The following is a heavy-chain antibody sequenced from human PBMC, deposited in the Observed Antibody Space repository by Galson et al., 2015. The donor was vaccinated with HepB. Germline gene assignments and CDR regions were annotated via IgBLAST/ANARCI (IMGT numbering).Heavy chain of an antibody. CDR3: AREVGDGYDYYFDS. J-gene: IGHJ4*02. D-gene: IGHD5-24*01. CDR1: GFTVSSKY. CDR2: IYSGGST. Sequence: SLRLSCAASGFTVSSKYMNWVRQAPGKGLEWVSVIYSGGSTYYADSVKGRFTIPRDNSKNTLYLQMNSPRAEDTAVYYCAREVGDGYDYYFDSWGQGTLVTVSS. V-gene: IGHV3-66*01.